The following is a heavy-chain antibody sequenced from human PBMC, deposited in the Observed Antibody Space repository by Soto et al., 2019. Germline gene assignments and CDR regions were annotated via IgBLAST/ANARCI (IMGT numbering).Heavy chain of an antibody. V-gene: IGHV1-69*02. Sequence: QVQLVQSGAEVKKPGSSVKVSCKASGGTFNSYTISWVRQAPGQGLEWMGRIIPILAIANYAQKFQGRVTITADKSTSTAYMELSSLRSEDTAVYYCASASGVVGATYVFEIWGQGTMVTVSS. J-gene: IGHJ3*02. CDR3: ASASGVVGATYVFEI. CDR2: IIPILAIA. D-gene: IGHD1-26*01. CDR1: GGTFNSYT.